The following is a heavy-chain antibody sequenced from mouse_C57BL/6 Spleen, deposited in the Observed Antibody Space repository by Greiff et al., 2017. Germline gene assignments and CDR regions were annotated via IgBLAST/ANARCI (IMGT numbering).Heavy chain of an antibody. J-gene: IGHJ3*01. CDR1: GYTFTSYW. CDR2: IVPNSGGT. D-gene: IGHD1-1*01. CDR3: AREEYYYVSRLFGY. Sequence: QVQLQQPGAELVKPGASVKLSCKASGYTFTSYWMHWVKQRPGRGLEWIGRIVPNSGGTKYNEKFKSKATLTVDKPSSTAYMQLSSLTSEDSAVYYYAREEYYYVSRLFGYWGKGTLGTVSA. V-gene: IGHV1-72*01.